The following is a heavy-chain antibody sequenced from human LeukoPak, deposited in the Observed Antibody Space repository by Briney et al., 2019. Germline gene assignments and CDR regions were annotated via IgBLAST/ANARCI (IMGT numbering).Heavy chain of an antibody. V-gene: IGHV5-51*01. CDR3: ARSESSSLPLFDY. D-gene: IGHD6-13*01. J-gene: IGHJ4*02. CDR2: IYPGDADT. Sequence: GASLQISCKASGSIFTTYWIGWVRPMPGKGLEWMGIIYPGDADTRYSPSFQGQVTISADKSISTAYLQWSSLKASDTAVYYCARSESSSLPLFDYWGQGTLVTVSS. CDR1: GSIFTTYW.